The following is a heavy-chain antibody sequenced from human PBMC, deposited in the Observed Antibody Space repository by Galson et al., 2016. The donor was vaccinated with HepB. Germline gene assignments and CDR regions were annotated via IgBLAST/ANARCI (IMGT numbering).Heavy chain of an antibody. Sequence: TLSLTCTVSGRSVSRGSYYWGWIRQPPGKGLEWIGSANYSGNTYYNPTLKSRVTISIDASKNQVSLKLTSVTVADTAVYYCASTWGYWGQGTQVTVSS. CDR1: GRSVSRGSYY. D-gene: IGHD7-27*01. J-gene: IGHJ4*02. V-gene: IGHV4-39*07. CDR2: ANYSGNT. CDR3: ASTWGY.